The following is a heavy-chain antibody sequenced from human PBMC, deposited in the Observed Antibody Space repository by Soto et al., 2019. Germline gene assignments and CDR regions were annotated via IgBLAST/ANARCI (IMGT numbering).Heavy chain of an antibody. CDR2: IHPTGGST. CDR3: ARGSALDT. J-gene: IGHJ5*02. V-gene: IGHV1-46*01. CDR1: GYTFSDHY. Sequence: ASVKVSCKASGYTFSDHYLHWVRQAPGQGIEWMGIIHPTGGSTSYAQKFQDRVTMTTDTSTSTVYMELSSRRSDGTTMFYCARGSALDTWGQGTLVTVSS.